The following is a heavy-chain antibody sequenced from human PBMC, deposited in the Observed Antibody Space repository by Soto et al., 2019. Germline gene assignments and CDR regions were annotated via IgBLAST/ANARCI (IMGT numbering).Heavy chain of an antibody. CDR2: IHYSGST. Sequence: GSVTLSCTFACFSVNSNFRHWIRQPPGKGLEYIGYIHYSGSTKYTDSLKGRATISLDASNNPLSLPLNCVTAADTAVYYCAGRASWGINWFFLFDAWGQGTLVTVSS. CDR1: CFSVNSNF. J-gene: IGHJ5*02. V-gene: IGHV4-59*02. CDR3: AGRASWGINWFFLFDA. D-gene: IGHD1-20*01.